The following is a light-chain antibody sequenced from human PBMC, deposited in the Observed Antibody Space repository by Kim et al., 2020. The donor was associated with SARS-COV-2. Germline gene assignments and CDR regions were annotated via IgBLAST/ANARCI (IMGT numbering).Light chain of an antibody. CDR2: AAS. CDR3: QQSYRTPRT. J-gene: IGKJ1*01. V-gene: IGKV1-39*01. Sequence: ASVGDRVSITCRASQSISTYLNWYQQKPGKAPKLLIYAASSLQSGVPSRFSGSGSGTDFTLTIGSLQPEDFATYYCQQSYRTPRTFGQGTKVEVK. CDR1: QSISTY.